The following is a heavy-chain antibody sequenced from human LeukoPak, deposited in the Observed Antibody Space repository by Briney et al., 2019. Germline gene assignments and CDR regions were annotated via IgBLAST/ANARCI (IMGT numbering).Heavy chain of an antibody. D-gene: IGHD4-17*01. CDR3: ARGGVGYGDVDYYYYGMDV. Sequence: GASVKVSCKASGGTFSSYAISWVRQAPGQGLEWMGGIIPIFGTANYAQKFQGRVTITADESTSTAYMELSSLRSEDTAVYYCARGGVGYGDVDYYYYGMDVWGQGTTVTVSS. CDR1: GGTFSSYA. CDR2: IIPIFGTA. J-gene: IGHJ6*02. V-gene: IGHV1-69*13.